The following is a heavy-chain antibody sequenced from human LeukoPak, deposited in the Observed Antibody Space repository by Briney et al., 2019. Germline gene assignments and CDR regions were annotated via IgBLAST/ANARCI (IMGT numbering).Heavy chain of an antibody. J-gene: IGHJ3*02. Sequence: GGSLRLSCAASGFTFSSYWMHWVRQAPGKGLVWVSRINSDGSSTSYADSVKGRFTISRDNAKNTLYLQMNSLRAEDTAVYYCARGRGRFGTAMVTFGAFDIWGQGTMVTVSS. CDR2: INSDGSST. CDR1: GFTFSSYW. D-gene: IGHD5-18*01. V-gene: IGHV3-74*01. CDR3: ARGRGRFGTAMVTFGAFDI.